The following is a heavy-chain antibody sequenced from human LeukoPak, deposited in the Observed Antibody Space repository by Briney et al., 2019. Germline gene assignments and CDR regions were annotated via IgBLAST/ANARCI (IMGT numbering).Heavy chain of an antibody. D-gene: IGHD3-22*01. CDR1: GFPFSSYG. V-gene: IGHV3-30*02. Sequence: GGSLRLSCAASGFPFSSYGMHWVRQAPGKGLEWVAFIPYDGSNKYYADSVKGRFTISRDNSKNTLYLQMNSLRAEDTAVYYCARDRPMIVVADAFDTWGQGTMVTVSS. CDR3: ARDRPMIVVADAFDT. J-gene: IGHJ3*02. CDR2: IPYDGSNK.